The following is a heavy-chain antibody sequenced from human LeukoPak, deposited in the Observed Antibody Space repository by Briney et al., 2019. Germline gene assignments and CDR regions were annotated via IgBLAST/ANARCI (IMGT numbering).Heavy chain of an antibody. J-gene: IGHJ4*01. CDR3: AKDWGMGDQLLRIDY. V-gene: IGHV3-21*04. D-gene: IGHD2-2*01. Sequence: GGSLRLSCAASGFTFSPYRMNWVRQAPGKGLEWVSSISSSSSYIYYADSVKGRFTISRDNAKDSLYLQMNSLRAEDTAVYYCAKDWGMGDQLLRIDYWGQGTLVTVSS. CDR2: ISSSSSYI. CDR1: GFTFSPYR.